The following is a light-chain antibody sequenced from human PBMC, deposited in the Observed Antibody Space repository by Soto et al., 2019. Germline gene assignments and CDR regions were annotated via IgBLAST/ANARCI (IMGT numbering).Light chain of an antibody. CDR1: SGSVSTSYY. V-gene: IGLV8-61*01. Sequence: QTVVTQEPSFSVSPGGTVTLTCGLSSGSVSTSYYPSWYQQTPGQAPRTLIYSTNTRSSGVPDRFSGSILGSKAALTITGAQADDESDYYCVLYMGSGIVVFGGGTQLTVL. CDR3: VLYMGSGIVV. J-gene: IGLJ2*01. CDR2: STN.